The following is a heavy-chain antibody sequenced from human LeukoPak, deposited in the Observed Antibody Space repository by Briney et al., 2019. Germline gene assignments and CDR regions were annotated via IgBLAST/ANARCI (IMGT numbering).Heavy chain of an antibody. V-gene: IGHV5-51*01. CDR1: GYSFTNYW. CDR2: IYPKDSDT. CDR3: ARAGSSFDY. Sequence: GESLKISCKNSGYSFTNYWIGWVRQMPGKGLEWMGIIYPKDSDTRYSPSFQGQVTISADKSITTAYLQWTSLKASDTAMYYCARAGSSFDYWGQGTPVTVSS. D-gene: IGHD6-13*01. J-gene: IGHJ4*02.